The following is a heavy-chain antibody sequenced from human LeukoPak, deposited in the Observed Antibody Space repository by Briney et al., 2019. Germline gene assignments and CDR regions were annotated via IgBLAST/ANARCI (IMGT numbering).Heavy chain of an antibody. CDR2: ISYDGSNK. J-gene: IGHJ4*02. Sequence: GGSLRLSCAASGFTFSSYGMHWVRQAPGKGLEWVAVISYDGSNKYYADSVKGRFTISRENAKNSLYLQMNSLRAEDTAVYYCAGITDSGSYYDYWGQGTLVTVSS. D-gene: IGHD1-26*01. V-gene: IGHV3-30*03. CDR1: GFTFSSYG. CDR3: AGITDSGSYYDY.